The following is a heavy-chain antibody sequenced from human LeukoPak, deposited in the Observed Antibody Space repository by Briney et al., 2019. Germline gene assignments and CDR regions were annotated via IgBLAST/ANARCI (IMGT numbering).Heavy chain of an antibody. V-gene: IGHV1-46*01. CDR1: GYIFTNHY. CDR3: ARDNSIADRGWWFDP. D-gene: IGHD4-23*01. CDR2: INPSGSST. J-gene: IGHJ5*02. Sequence: ASVKVSCKASGYIFTNHYMHWVRQAPGQGLEWMGLINPSGSSTLYAEKFRGRIIMARDMSTATDYMELSSLRSEDTAVYYCARDNSIADRGWWFDPWGQGTLVTVSS.